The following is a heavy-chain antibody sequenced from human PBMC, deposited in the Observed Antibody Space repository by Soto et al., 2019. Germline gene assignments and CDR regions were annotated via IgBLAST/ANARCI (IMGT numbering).Heavy chain of an antibody. CDR2: ISYDGSNK. V-gene: IGHV3-30*18. Sequence: GGSLRLSCAASGFTFSNYGMHWVRQAPGKGLEWVAVISYDGSNKYYVDSVKGRFTISRDSSKNTLYLQMNSLRAEDTAVYYCAKVHCSSTTCYPNYYYYYGMDVWGQGTTVTVSS. D-gene: IGHD2-2*01. CDR1: GFTFSNYG. J-gene: IGHJ6*02. CDR3: AKVHCSSTTCYPNYYYYYGMDV.